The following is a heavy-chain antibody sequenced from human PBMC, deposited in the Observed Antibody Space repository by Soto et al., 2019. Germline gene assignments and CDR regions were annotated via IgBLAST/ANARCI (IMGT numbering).Heavy chain of an antibody. Sequence: EVQLVESGGGLVQPGRSLRLSRAASGFTFDDYAMHWVRQAPGKGLEWVSGISWNSGSIGYADSVKGRFTISRDNAKNSLYLQMNSLRAEDTALYYCAKDVAPYYDFWSGYNEGYFQHWGQGTLVTVSS. J-gene: IGHJ1*01. CDR2: ISWNSGSI. CDR3: AKDVAPYYDFWSGYNEGYFQH. D-gene: IGHD3-3*01. V-gene: IGHV3-9*01. CDR1: GFTFDDYA.